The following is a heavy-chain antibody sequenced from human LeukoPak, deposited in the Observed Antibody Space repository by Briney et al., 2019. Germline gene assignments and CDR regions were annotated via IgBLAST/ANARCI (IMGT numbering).Heavy chain of an antibody. J-gene: IGHJ4*02. V-gene: IGHV3-74*01. CDR1: GLTFSSYW. Sequence: PGGSLRLSCAASGLTFSSYWMHWVRQAPGKGLVWVLRINSDGSSTSYADSVKGRFTISRDNAKNTLYLQMNSLRAEDTAVYYCARAPAKFWSGYYEFDYWGQGTLVTVSS. D-gene: IGHD3-3*01. CDR2: INSDGSST. CDR3: ARAPAKFWSGYYEFDY.